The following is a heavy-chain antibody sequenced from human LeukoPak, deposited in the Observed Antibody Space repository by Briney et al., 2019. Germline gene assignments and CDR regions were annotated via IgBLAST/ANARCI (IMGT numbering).Heavy chain of an antibody. V-gene: IGHV4-59*08. CDR1: GGSISSFY. Sequence: SETLSLTCTVSGGSISSFYWSWIRQPPGKGLEWIGYIYYSGSTNYNPSLKSRVTISVDTSKNQFSLRLNPVTAADTAVYYCARLSSGSSSWYDIDYWGQGTLVTVSS. D-gene: IGHD6-13*01. CDR2: IYYSGST. CDR3: ARLSSGSSSWYDIDY. J-gene: IGHJ4*02.